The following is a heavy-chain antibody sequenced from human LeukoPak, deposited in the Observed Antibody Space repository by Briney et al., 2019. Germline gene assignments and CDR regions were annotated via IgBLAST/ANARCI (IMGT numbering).Heavy chain of an antibody. V-gene: IGHV3-53*01. J-gene: IGHJ4*02. D-gene: IGHD6-13*01. CDR2: IYSGGST. Sequence: GGSLRLSCAASGFTVSSNYMSWVRQAPGKGLEWVSVIYSGGSTYYADSVKGRFTISRDNSKNTLYLQMNSLRAEDTAVYYCARDSHRAAEILPELFDYWGQGTLVTVSS. CDR3: ARDSHRAAEILPELFDY. CDR1: GFTVSSNY.